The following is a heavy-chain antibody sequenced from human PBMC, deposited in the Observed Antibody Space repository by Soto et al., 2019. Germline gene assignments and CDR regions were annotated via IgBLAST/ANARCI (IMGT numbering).Heavy chain of an antibody. CDR3: AREVSRDYVLRGMDV. CDR2: INSDGSSI. J-gene: IGHJ6*02. D-gene: IGHD3-16*01. Sequence: EVQLVESGGGLVQPGGSVRLSCAASKFTITSYWMHWVRQAPGKGLVWVSRINSDGSSISYADAVMGRCTISRDNAKNTLYLQMNSLRAEDRAVYYGAREVSRDYVLRGMDVWGQGTTVTVFS. CDR1: KFTITSYW. V-gene: IGHV3-74*01.